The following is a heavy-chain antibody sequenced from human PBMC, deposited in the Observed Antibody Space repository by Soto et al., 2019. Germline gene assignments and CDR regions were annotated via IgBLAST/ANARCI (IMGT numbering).Heavy chain of an antibody. Sequence: EVQLLESGGGLVQPGGSLRLSCAASGFTFSSYAMSWVRQAPGKGLEWVSAISGSGGSTYYADSVKGRFTISRDNSMNTLYLQMSSLIADDSAVYYGARGSKGSYPGSRIFVFWCRGPLVTVSS. D-gene: IGHD3-10*01. CDR3: ARGSKGSYPGSRIFVF. CDR1: GFTFSSYA. J-gene: IGHJ4*02. CDR2: ISGSGGST. V-gene: IGHV3-23*01.